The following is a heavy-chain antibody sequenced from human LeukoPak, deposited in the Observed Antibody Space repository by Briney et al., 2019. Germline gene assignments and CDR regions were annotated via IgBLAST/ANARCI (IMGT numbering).Heavy chain of an antibody. V-gene: IGHV3-23*01. CDR1: GFTFSSYA. Sequence: GGSLRLSRAASGFTFSSYAMSWVRQAPGKGLEWVSAISGSGGSTYYADSVKGRFAISRDNSKSTLYLQMNSLRAEDTAVYYCAKDFGRNLGGPGYWGRGTRVTVSS. CDR2: ISGSGGST. D-gene: IGHD3-10*01. CDR3: AKDFGRNLGGPGY. J-gene: IGHJ4*02.